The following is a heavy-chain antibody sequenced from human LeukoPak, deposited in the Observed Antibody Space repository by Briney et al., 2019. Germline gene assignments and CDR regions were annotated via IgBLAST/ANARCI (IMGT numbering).Heavy chain of an antibody. CDR3: ARDIRAVIGAAGSAVEY. Sequence: ASVKVSCKASGYTFTGYYMHWVRQAPGQGLEWMGWINPNSGGTNYAQKFQGRVTMTRDTSISTAYMELSRLRSDDTAVYYCARDIRAVIGAAGSAVEYWGQGTLVTVSS. CDR2: INPNSGGT. V-gene: IGHV1-2*02. CDR1: GYTFTGYY. J-gene: IGHJ4*02. D-gene: IGHD6-13*01.